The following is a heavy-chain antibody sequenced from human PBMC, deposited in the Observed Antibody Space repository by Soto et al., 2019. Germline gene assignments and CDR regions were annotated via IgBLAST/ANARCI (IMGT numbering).Heavy chain of an antibody. Sequence: GASVKVSCKASGGTFSSYAISWVRQAPGQGLEWIGGIIPIFGTANYAQKFQGRVTITADESTSTAYMELSSLRSEDTAVYYCARMEYYDILTGPGGMDVWGQGTTVTVSS. CDR2: IIPIFGTA. CDR3: ARMEYYDILTGPGGMDV. CDR1: GGTFSSYA. J-gene: IGHJ6*02. V-gene: IGHV1-69*13. D-gene: IGHD3-9*01.